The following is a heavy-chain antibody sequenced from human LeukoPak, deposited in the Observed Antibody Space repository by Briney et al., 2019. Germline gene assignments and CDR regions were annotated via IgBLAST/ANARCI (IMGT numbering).Heavy chain of an antibody. CDR3: ARHSPTSGNDFWSGGPTYYYYMDV. CDR1: GGSISSYY. J-gene: IGHJ6*03. V-gene: IGHV4-4*09. CDR2: VYTSGST. Sequence: PSETLSLTCTVSGGSISSYYWSWIRQPPGKGLEWIGYVYTSGSTNYNPSLKSRVTISVDTSKNQFSLKLSSVTAADTAVYYCARHSPTSGNDFWSGGPTYYYYMDVWGKGTTITVSS. D-gene: IGHD3-3*01.